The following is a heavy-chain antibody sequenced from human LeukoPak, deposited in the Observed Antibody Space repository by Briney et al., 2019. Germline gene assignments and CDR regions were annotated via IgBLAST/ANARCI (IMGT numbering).Heavy chain of an antibody. CDR2: IWFDGTNI. CDR1: GLTFSNYG. Sequence: PGRSLRLSCTASGLTFSNYGMHWVRQAPGKGLEWVAVIWFDGTNIYYADSVKGRFTPSRDDSKNTLYLQMNSLRAEDTAVYFCARDSGSYCSGGRCYEHFDYWGQGTLVTVSS. CDR3: ARDSGSYCSGGRCYEHFDY. J-gene: IGHJ4*02. D-gene: IGHD2-15*01. V-gene: IGHV3-33*01.